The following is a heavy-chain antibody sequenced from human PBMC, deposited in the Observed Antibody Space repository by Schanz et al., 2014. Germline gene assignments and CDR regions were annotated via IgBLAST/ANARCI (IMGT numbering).Heavy chain of an antibody. Sequence: VQLVESGGGVVQPGGSLRLSCAAPGFTFSSYAMSWVRQAPGKGLEWVSTISASGGDTLYADSVKGRFTISRDTSKSTLYLQMNRLRAEDTAVYHCAARSRGLTFYFDSWGQGTLVTVSS. CDR1: GFTFSSYA. V-gene: IGHV3-23*04. J-gene: IGHJ4*02. D-gene: IGHD3-10*01. CDR2: ISASGGDT. CDR3: AARSRGLTFYFDS.